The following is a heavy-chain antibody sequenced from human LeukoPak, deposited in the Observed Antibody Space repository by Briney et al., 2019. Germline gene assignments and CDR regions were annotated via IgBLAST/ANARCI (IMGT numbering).Heavy chain of an antibody. D-gene: IGHD2-15*01. Sequence: PSETLSLTCSVSGGSISSDYWSWIRQPPGKGLEWIGYIFYIENANYNPSLKSRVTMSVDTSKNQFSLRLTSVTAADTAVYYCARRGGSPLGAFDIWGQGTMVTVSS. CDR2: IFYIENA. CDR1: GGSISSDY. J-gene: IGHJ3*02. V-gene: IGHV4-59*01. CDR3: ARRGGSPLGAFDI.